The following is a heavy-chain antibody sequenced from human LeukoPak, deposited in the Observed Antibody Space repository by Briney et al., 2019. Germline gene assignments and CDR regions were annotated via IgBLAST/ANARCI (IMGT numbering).Heavy chain of an antibody. D-gene: IGHD5-18*01. CDR2: ISAYNRNT. V-gene: IGHV1-18*01. CDR1: GYTYTSYG. Sequence: ASVTVSCKASGYTYTSYGISWVRQAPGQGLEWMGWISAYNRNTNYAQKFQDRVTMTTDSSTTTAYMELRSLTSDDTALYYCARDTAVAYYGMDVWGQGTTVTLSS. CDR3: ARDTAVAYYGMDV. J-gene: IGHJ6*02.